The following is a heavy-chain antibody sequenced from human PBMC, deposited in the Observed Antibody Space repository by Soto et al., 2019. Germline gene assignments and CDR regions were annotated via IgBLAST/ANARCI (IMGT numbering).Heavy chain of an antibody. D-gene: IGHD6-19*01. CDR1: GGSISSYY. CDR2: IYYSGST. J-gene: IGHJ4*02. Sequence: LALTCTVSGGSISSYYWSWIRQPPGKGLEWIGYIYYSGSTNYNPSLKSLVTISVDTSKNQFSLKLSSVTAADTAVYYCARDSKAVAGKVFDYWGQGTLVTVSS. V-gene: IGHV4-59*01. CDR3: ARDSKAVAGKVFDY.